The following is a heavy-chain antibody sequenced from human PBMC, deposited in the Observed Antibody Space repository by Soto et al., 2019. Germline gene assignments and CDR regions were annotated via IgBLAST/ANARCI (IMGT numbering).Heavy chain of an antibody. CDR1: GGTFSRSS. Sequence: QVQLVQSGAEVKKPGSSVKVSCKASGGTFSRSSISWVRQAPGQGLEWMGGIVPLSGTADYAQKFQGRVTVTADESTSTAYMDLSSLISEDTAIYYCASARTGYYPSTYWGQGTLVTVSS. D-gene: IGHD3-9*01. J-gene: IGHJ4*02. V-gene: IGHV1-69*01. CDR2: IVPLSGTA. CDR3: ASARTGYYPSTY.